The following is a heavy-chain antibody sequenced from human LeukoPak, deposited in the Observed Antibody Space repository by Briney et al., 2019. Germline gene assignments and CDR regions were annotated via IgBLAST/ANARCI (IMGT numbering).Heavy chain of an antibody. CDR1: GFTFSSYA. J-gene: IGHJ4*02. CDR2: ISYDGSNK. CDR3: ASDPNFGYSFDY. V-gene: IGHV3-30*01. D-gene: IGHD5-18*01. Sequence: GRSLRFSCAASGFTFSSYAMHWVRQAPGKGLEWVAVISYDGSNKYYADSVKGRFTISRDNSKNTLYLQMNSLRAEDTAVYYCASDPNFGYSFDYWGQGTLVTVSS.